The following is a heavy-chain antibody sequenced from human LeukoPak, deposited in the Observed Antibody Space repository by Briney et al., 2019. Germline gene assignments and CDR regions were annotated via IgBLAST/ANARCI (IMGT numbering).Heavy chain of an antibody. Sequence: ASVKVSCKASGGTFSSYAISWVRQAPGQGLEWMGRIIPIFGIANYAKKFQGRVTITADKSTSTAYMELSSLRSEDTAVYYCARTDPWGYSGYDPSRSYYYYGMDVWGQGTTVTVSS. J-gene: IGHJ6*02. CDR3: ARTDPWGYSGYDPSRSYYYYGMDV. CDR2: IIPIFGIA. D-gene: IGHD5-12*01. CDR1: GGTFSSYA. V-gene: IGHV1-69*04.